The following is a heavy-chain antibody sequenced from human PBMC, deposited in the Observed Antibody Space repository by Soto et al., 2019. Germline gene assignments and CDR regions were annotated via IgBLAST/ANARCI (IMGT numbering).Heavy chain of an antibody. D-gene: IGHD3-22*01. CDR3: ARDPPDDSSGYYSFNH. J-gene: IGHJ4*02. V-gene: IGHV3-33*01. Sequence: QVQLVESGGGVVQPGRSLRLSCAASGFTFSGYGMHWVRQAPGKGLEWVAFIWYDGSNKYYADSVKGRFTISRDNSKNTRYLQVNSLRAEDTAVYYCARDPPDDSSGYYSFNHWGQGTLVTVSS. CDR1: GFTFSGYG. CDR2: IWYDGSNK.